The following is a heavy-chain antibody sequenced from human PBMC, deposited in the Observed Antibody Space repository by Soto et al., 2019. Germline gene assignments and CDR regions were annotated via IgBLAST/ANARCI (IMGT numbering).Heavy chain of an antibody. Sequence: QVQLVQSGAEVKKPGASVKVSCKASGYTFTGSYMHWVRQAPGQGLEWMGWVNPNTGGTNYAQKFQGRVTMTRDTSISTAYMELSRLSSDDTAVFYCARAPLWDYDSSSYRYFDYWGQGTLVTVSS. CDR1: GYTFTGSY. CDR2: VNPNTGGT. D-gene: IGHD3-22*01. J-gene: IGHJ4*02. CDR3: ARAPLWDYDSSSYRYFDY. V-gene: IGHV1-2*02.